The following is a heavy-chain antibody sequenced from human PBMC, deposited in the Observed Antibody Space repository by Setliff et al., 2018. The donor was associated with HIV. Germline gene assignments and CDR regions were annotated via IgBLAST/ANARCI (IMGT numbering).Heavy chain of an antibody. V-gene: IGHV4-39*01. D-gene: IGHD3-10*01. Sequence: SETLSLTCNVSGDSISSYYWGWIRQPPGKGLEWIGTMYYRGTTYNNPSLKSRVTFSADTSKNQFSLNLNSVTATDTAVYYCVRQGLTMNRGVPAPILYYFDYWGQGILVTVSS. CDR1: GDSISSYY. CDR3: VRQGLTMNRGVPAPILYYFDY. CDR2: MYYRGTT. J-gene: IGHJ4*02.